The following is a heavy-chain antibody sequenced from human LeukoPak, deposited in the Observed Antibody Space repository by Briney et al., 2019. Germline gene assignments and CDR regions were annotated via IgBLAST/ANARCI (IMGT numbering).Heavy chain of an antibody. D-gene: IGHD3-10*01. J-gene: IGHJ4*02. V-gene: IGHV1-69*04. Sequence: GSSVKVSCKASGGTFSSYAISWVRQAPGQGLEWMGRIIPILGIANYAQKFQGRVTITADKSTSTAYMELSSLRSEDTAVYYCAREADYYYGSGSYYADFDYWGQGTLVTVSS. CDR3: AREADYYYGSGSYYADFDY. CDR1: GGTFSSYA. CDR2: IIPILGIA.